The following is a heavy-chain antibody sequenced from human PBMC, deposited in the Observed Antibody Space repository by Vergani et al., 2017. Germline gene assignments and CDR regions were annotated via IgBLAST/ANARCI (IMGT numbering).Heavy chain of an antibody. CDR2: ISGSGGST. D-gene: IGHD3-3*01. J-gene: IGHJ6*03. V-gene: IGHV3-23*01. CDR1: GFTFSSYA. Sequence: EVQLLESGGGLVQPGGSLRLSCAASGFTFSSYAMSWVRQAPGKGLEWVSAISGSGGSTYYADSVKGRFTISRDNSKNTLYLQMNSLRAEDTAVYYCAKPPDMVDFWGGSYNYYYMDVWDRGTTVTVSS. CDR3: AKPPDMVDFWGGSYNYYYMDV.